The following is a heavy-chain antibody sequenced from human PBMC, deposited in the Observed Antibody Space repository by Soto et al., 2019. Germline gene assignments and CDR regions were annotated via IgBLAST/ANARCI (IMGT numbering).Heavy chain of an antibody. Sequence: PGGSLRLSCAASGFTFSSYWMHLVRQAPGKGLVWVSRINSDGSSTSYADSVKGRFTISRDNAKNTLYLQMNSLRAEDTAVYYCARDPVNYDFWSGYPRPSGMDVWGQGTTVTVSS. CDR1: GFTFSSYW. D-gene: IGHD3-3*01. CDR3: ARDPVNYDFWSGYPRPSGMDV. J-gene: IGHJ6*02. V-gene: IGHV3-74*01. CDR2: INSDGSST.